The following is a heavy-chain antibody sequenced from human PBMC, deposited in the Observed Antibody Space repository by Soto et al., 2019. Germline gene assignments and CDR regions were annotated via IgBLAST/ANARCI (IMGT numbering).Heavy chain of an antibody. CDR1: GGSISSYY. V-gene: IGHV4-59*01. Sequence: SETLSLTCTVSGGSISSYYWSWIRQPPGKGLEWIGYIYYSGSTNYNPSLKSRVTISVDTSKNQFSLKLSSVTAADTAVYYCARGTVKLGYYYYYMDVWGKGTTVTVSS. J-gene: IGHJ6*03. CDR2: IYYSGST. D-gene: IGHD1-1*01. CDR3: ARGTVKLGYYYYYMDV.